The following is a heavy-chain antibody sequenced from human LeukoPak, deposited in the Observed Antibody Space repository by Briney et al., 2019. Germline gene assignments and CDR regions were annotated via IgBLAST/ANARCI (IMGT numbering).Heavy chain of an antibody. CDR2: ISDDGTNK. CDR3: VRGLWTAMGAGAY. J-gene: IGHJ4*02. CDR1: DFSFNRYL. D-gene: IGHD5-18*01. Sequence: GGSLRLSCVVSDFSFNRYLMHWVRQAPGKGLEWVTSISDDGTNKYYSDSVRGRFTISRDNSKSTLYLQMDSLRIEDTSMYYCVRGLWTAMGAGAYWGQGTLVAVSS. V-gene: IGHV3-30-3*01.